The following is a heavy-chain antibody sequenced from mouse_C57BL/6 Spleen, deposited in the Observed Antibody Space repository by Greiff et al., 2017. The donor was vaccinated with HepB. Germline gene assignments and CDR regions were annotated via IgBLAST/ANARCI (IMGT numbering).Heavy chain of an antibody. Sequence: EVQLQQSGAELVKPGASVKLSCTASGFNIKDYYMHWVKQRPEQGLEWIGRIDPEDGETKYAPKFQGKATITADTSSNTAYLQLSSLTSEDTAVYDGAREDYCDGGSYDDAMDYWGQGTSVTVSS. CDR1: GFNIKDYY. CDR3: AREDYCDGGSYDDAMDY. V-gene: IGHV14-2*01. CDR2: IDPEDGET. J-gene: IGHJ4*01. D-gene: IGHD1-1*02.